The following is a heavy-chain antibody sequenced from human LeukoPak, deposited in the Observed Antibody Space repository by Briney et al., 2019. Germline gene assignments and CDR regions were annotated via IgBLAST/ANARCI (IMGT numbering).Heavy chain of an antibody. V-gene: IGHV4-39*07. D-gene: IGHD1-26*01. CDR3: ARDRWELLRWFDP. CDR1: GGSISSSSYY. J-gene: IGHJ5*02. CDR2: IYYSGST. Sequence: WETLSLTCTVSGGSISSSSYYWGWIRQPPGKGLEWIGSIYYSGSTYYNPSLKSRVTISVDTSKNQFSLKLSSVTAADTAVYYCARDRWELLRWFDPWGQGTLVTVSS.